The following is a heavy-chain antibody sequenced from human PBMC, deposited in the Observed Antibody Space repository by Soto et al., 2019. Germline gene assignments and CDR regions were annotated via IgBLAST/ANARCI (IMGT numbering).Heavy chain of an antibody. Sequence: ASVKVSCKASGGTFSSYAISWVRQAPGQGLEWMGGIIPIFGTANYAQKFQGRVTITADESTSTAYMELSSLRSEDTAVYYCARDKVRGVIHGYYFAYWGQGTLVTVSS. CDR2: IIPIFGTA. CDR3: ARDKVRGVIHGYYFAY. CDR1: GGTFSSYA. V-gene: IGHV1-69*13. D-gene: IGHD3-10*01. J-gene: IGHJ4*02.